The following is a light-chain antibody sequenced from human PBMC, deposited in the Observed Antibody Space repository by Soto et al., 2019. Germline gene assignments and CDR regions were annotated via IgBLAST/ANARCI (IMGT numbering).Light chain of an antibody. CDR2: NNN. V-gene: IGLV1-44*01. J-gene: IGLJ7*01. CDR1: SSNIGSNS. Sequence: QSVLTQPPSASGSPGQRVTISCSGSSSNIGSNSVNWYQQLPGTAPKLLIYNNNQRPSGVPDRFSGSKSGTSASLAISGLQSEDEADYCCAAWDDSLNGHAVFGGGTQLTVL. CDR3: AAWDDSLNGHAV.